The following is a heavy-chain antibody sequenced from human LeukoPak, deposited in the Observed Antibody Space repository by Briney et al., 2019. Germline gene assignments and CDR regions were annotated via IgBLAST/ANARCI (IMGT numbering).Heavy chain of an antibody. CDR3: ARDRDWSFDY. CDR1: GFSFSSYS. V-gene: IGHV3-48*02. D-gene: IGHD3/OR15-3a*01. J-gene: IGHJ4*02. Sequence: GGSLRLSCEASGFSFSSYSMNWVRQAPGKGLEWVSYISNSTTTKDYADSVKGRFTISRDNAKNSLYLHMNSLRDEDTAVYYCARDRDWSFDYWGQGTLVTVSS. CDR2: ISNSTTTK.